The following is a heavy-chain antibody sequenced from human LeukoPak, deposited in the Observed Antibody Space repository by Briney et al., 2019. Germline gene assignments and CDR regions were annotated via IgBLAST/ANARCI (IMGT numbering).Heavy chain of an antibody. CDR1: GGSISSSSYY. CDR2: IYYGGST. D-gene: IGHD6-6*01. V-gene: IGHV4-39*07. CDR3: ARGIGTSVFGYSSSSVWFDP. J-gene: IGHJ5*02. Sequence: PSETLSLSCTVSGGSISSSSYYWGWIRQPPGKGLEWIGSIYYGGSTNYNPSLKSRVTISVDTSKNQFSLKLSSVTAADTAVYYCARGIGTSVFGYSSSSVWFDPWGQGTLVTVSS.